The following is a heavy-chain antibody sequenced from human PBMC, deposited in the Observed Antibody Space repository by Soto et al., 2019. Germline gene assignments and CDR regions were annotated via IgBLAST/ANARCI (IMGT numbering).Heavy chain of an antibody. D-gene: IGHD5-12*01. Sequence: GSLRLSCAASGFTFSSYGMHWVRQAPGKGLEWVAVISYDGSNKYYADSVKGRFTISRDNSKNTLYLQMNSLRAEDTAVYYCARGDRTAYSGYDFLPSYWGQGTLVTVSS. J-gene: IGHJ4*02. CDR1: GFTFSSYG. CDR2: ISYDGSNK. V-gene: IGHV3-30*03. CDR3: ARGDRTAYSGYDFLPSY.